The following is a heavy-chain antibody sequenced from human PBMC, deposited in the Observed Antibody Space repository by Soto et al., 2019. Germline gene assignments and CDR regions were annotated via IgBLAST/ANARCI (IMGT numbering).Heavy chain of an antibody. D-gene: IGHD3-10*01. J-gene: IGHJ4*02. V-gene: IGHV4-31*03. CDR1: GGSISSGDYY. CDR2: IYYSGST. Sequence: PSETLSLTCTVSGGSISSGDYYWSWIRQHPGKGLEWIGYIYYSGSTYYNPSLKSRVTISVDTSKNQFSLKLSSVTAADTAVYYCARYGSGILFDYWGQGALVTVSS. CDR3: ARYGSGILFDY.